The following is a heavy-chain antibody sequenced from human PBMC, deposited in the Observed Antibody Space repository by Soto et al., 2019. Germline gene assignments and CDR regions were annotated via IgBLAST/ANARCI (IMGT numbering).Heavy chain of an antibody. CDR3: ARDSPHDFWSGYYSYYYGMDV. D-gene: IGHD3-3*01. V-gene: IGHV1-69*01. CDR2: IIPIFGTA. CDR1: GGTFSSYA. Sequence: QVQLVQSGAEVKKPGSSVKVSCKASGGTFSSYAISWVRQAPGQGLEWMGGIIPIFGTANYAQKFQGRVTITADESTSTAYMELSSLRSEDTAVYYCARDSPHDFWSGYYSYYYGMDVWGQGTTVTVSS. J-gene: IGHJ6*02.